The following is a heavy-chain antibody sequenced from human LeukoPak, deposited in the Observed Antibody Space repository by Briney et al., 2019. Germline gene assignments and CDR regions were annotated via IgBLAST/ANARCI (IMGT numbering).Heavy chain of an antibody. CDR1: GYTFTTYA. Sequence: EASVKVSFKASGYTFTTYAIHWVRQAPGQSLEWMGWINTGNGNTKYSQNFQGRVTITRDTSASTAYMDLTSLRSEDTAVYYCARAWTPDIAVAGIFDSWGQGAQVTVSS. J-gene: IGHJ4*02. V-gene: IGHV1-3*04. D-gene: IGHD6-19*01. CDR2: INTGNGNT. CDR3: ARAWTPDIAVAGIFDS.